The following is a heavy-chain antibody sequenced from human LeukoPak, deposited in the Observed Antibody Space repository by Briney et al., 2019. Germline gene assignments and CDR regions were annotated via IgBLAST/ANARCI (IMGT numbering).Heavy chain of an antibody. V-gene: IGHV3-33*01. CDR2: IWYDGSNK. CDR3: ARVVKVGDWPAIDH. Sequence: GGSLRLSCAASGFTFSSYGMHWVRQAPGKGLEWVAVIWYDGSNKYYADSVKGRFTISRDNSKNTLYLQMNSLRAEDTAVYYCARVVKVGDWPAIDHWGQGTLVTVSS. CDR1: GFTFSSYG. D-gene: IGHD2/OR15-2a*01. J-gene: IGHJ4*02.